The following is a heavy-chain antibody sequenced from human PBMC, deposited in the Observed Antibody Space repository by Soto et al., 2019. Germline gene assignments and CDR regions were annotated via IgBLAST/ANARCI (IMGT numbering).Heavy chain of an antibody. J-gene: IGHJ3*02. CDR2: ISGSGGRT. Sequence: GSLRLSCASSVFTFSSYAISWVRQAPGKGLEWVSDISGSGGRTYYADSVKGRFTISRDNSKNTLYLQMNSLRAEEKAVYYCAKNPGAFDIWAQGTMVTDSS. V-gene: IGHV3-23*01. CDR3: AKNPGAFDI. CDR1: VFTFSSYA.